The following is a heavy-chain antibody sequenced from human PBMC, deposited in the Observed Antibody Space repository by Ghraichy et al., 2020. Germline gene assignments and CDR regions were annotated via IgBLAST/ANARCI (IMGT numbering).Heavy chain of an antibody. CDR2: ISGSGGST. J-gene: IGHJ4*02. Sequence: GGSLRLSCAASGFTFSSYAMSWVRQAPGKGLEWVSAISGSGGSTYYADSVKGRFTISRDNSKNTLYLQMNSLRAEDTAVYYCAKDHRHRYYYGSGSYEGKFDYWGQGTLVTISS. D-gene: IGHD3-10*01. V-gene: IGHV3-23*01. CDR1: GFTFSSYA. CDR3: AKDHRHRYYYGSGSYEGKFDY.